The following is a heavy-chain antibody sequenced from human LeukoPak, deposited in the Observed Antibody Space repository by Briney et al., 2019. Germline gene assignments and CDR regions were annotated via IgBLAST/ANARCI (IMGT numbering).Heavy chain of an antibody. D-gene: IGHD6-13*01. CDR1: GGSFSSGSYY. Sequence: TLSLTCTVSGGSFSSGSYYWSWIRQPAGRGLGWLGSIYTSGSTNYNPSLKSRVTISVDTSKNQFSLKLSSVTAADTAVYYCARSRYSSSWYEESGYWGQGTLVTVSS. J-gene: IGHJ4*02. CDR2: IYTSGST. V-gene: IGHV4-61*02. CDR3: ARSRYSSSWYEESGY.